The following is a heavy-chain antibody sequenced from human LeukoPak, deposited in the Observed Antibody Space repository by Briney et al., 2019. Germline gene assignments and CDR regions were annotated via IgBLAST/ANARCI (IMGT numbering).Heavy chain of an antibody. V-gene: IGHV3-7*05. CDR1: RFTFSSYR. Sequence: GGSLRLSCAASRFTFSSYRMTWVRQAPGKGLEWVANIKQDGSEKYYVGSVKGRFTISRDNTKNLLYLQMNSLRAEDTAVYYCAREGGYGGVFDYWGQGTLVTVSS. D-gene: IGHD5-12*01. CDR2: IKQDGSEK. CDR3: AREGGYGGVFDY. J-gene: IGHJ4*02.